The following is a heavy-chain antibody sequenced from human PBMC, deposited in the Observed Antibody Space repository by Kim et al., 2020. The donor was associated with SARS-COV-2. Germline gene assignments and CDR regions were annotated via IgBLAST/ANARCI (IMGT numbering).Heavy chain of an antibody. CDR1: GGTFSSYA. V-gene: IGHV1-69*13. Sequence: SVKVSCKASGGTFSSYAISWVRQAPGQGLEWMGGIIPIFGTANYAQKFQGRVTITADESTSTAYMELSSLRSEDTAVYYCARDRGPKHCSGGSCYSGGERMVDYWFDPWGRGTLVTVSS. CDR3: ARDRGPKHCSGGSCYSGGERMVDYWFDP. J-gene: IGHJ5*02. CDR2: IIPIFGTA. D-gene: IGHD2-15*01.